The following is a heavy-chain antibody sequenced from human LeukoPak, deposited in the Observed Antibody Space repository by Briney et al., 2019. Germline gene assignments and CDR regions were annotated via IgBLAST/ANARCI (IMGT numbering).Heavy chain of an antibody. CDR1: AYNFTAYY. J-gene: IGHJ5*01. D-gene: IGHD3-10*01. CDR2: INPNSGAT. V-gene: IGHV1-2*02. Sequence: ASVKVSCMPSAYNFTAYYILWLRQAPGQGLEWMGWINPNSGATNHAQNFQARVAMTRDTSISTAYMELSSLRSDDTAVYCCARVSGTSSLGNYCLDSWGRGTLVTVSS. CDR3: ARVSGTSSLGNYCLDS.